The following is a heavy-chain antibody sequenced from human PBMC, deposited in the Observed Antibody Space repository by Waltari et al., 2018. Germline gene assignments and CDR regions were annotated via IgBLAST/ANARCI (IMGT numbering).Heavy chain of an antibody. Sequence: QVQLQESGPGLVKPSGTLSLTCAVSGLSLLTHNWWSWVRQPPGKGLEWIGEIYHSGSTNYNPSLESRVTISVDKSKNQFSLKVRSVTAADTAVYYCARVAVPAVTTNWFDPWSQGTLVTVSS. CDR1: GLSLLTHNW. CDR2: IYHSGST. D-gene: IGHD2-2*01. CDR3: ARVAVPAVTTNWFDP. V-gene: IGHV4-4*02. J-gene: IGHJ5*02.